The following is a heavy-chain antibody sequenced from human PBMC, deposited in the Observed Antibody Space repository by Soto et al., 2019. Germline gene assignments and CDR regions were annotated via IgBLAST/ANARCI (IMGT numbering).Heavy chain of an antibody. CDR1: GYTFTSYA. Sequence: ASVKVSCKASGYTFTSYAMHWVRQAPGQRLEWMGWINAGNGNTKYSQKFQGRVTITRDTSASTAHMELSSLRSEDTAVYYCASSQLNNYYYYGMDVWGQGTTVTVSS. CDR3: ASSQLNNYYYYGMDV. J-gene: IGHJ6*02. CDR2: INAGNGNT. V-gene: IGHV1-3*01.